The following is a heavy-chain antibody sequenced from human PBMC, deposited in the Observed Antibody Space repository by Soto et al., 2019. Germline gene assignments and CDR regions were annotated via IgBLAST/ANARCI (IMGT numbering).Heavy chain of an antibody. CDR3: ARSLYFSALPNWSSNGSGSYYITRY. J-gene: IGHJ4*02. Sequence: PGGSLRLSCAASGFTFSSYAMHWVRQAPGKGLEWVAVISYDGSNKYYADSVKGRFTISRDNSKNTLYLQMNSLRAEDTAAYYCARSLYFSALPNWSSNGSGSYYITRYWGQATLVTVSS. CDR2: ISYDGSNK. V-gene: IGHV3-30-3*01. D-gene: IGHD3-10*01. CDR1: GFTFSSYA.